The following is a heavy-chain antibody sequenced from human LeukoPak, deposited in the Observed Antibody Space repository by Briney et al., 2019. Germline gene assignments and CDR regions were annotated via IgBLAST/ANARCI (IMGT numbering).Heavy chain of an antibody. J-gene: IGHJ6*03. CDR1: GGTFSSYA. V-gene: IGHV1-69*05. CDR2: IIPIFGTA. D-gene: IGHD3-3*01. CDR3: ARGVRFLEWSNMDV. Sequence: ASVKVSCKASGGTFSSYAISWVRQAPGQGREWMGGIIPIFGTANYAQKFQGRVTITTDESTSTAYMELSSLRSEDTAVYYCARGVRFLEWSNMDVWGKGTTVTVSS.